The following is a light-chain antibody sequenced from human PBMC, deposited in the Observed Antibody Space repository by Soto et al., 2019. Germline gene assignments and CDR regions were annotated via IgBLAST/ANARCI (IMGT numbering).Light chain of an antibody. J-gene: IGKJ1*01. CDR3: QQSYRFPKT. CDR2: AAS. V-gene: IGKV1-39*01. Sequence: DVQMTQSPSSLSASVGDSLTLTCRASQTVTSYLNWYQQKPGKAPKLLIYAASTLQSGVPSRFSGSVSGTEFNLTIISLQPEDFATYYCQQSYRFPKTFGRGTKVEVK. CDR1: QTVTSY.